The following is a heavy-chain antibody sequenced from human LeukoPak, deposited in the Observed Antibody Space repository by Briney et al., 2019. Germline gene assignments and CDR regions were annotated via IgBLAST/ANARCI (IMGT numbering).Heavy chain of an antibody. V-gene: IGHV3-74*01. CDR1: GFTFSSYW. D-gene: IGHD5-24*01. CDR3: ARGRWLQPDNWFDP. Sequence: GGSLRLSCAASGFTFSSYWMHWVRQAQGKGLVWVSRINSDGTSTSYADSVKGRFTISRDNAKNTLHLQMNSLRDEDTAVYYCARGRWLQPDNWFDPWGQGTLVTVSS. J-gene: IGHJ5*02. CDR2: INSDGTST.